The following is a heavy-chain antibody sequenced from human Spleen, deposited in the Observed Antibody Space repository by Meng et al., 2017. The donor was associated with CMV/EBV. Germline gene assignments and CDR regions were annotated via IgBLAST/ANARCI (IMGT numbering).Heavy chain of an antibody. V-gene: IGHV3-21*01. CDR3: ARDPGYWFDP. CDR1: GFTFSSYT. CDR2: IRRSTSYI. Sequence: LSCAASGFTFSSYTMNWVRQAPGKGLEWVSCIRRSTSYIYYADSVKGRFTISRDDAKNSLYLQMNSLRAEDTAVYYCARDPGYWFDPWGQGTLVTVSS. D-gene: IGHD3-10*01. J-gene: IGHJ5*02.